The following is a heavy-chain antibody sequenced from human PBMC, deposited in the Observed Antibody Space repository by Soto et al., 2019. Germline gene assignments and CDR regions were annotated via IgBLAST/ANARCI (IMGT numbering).Heavy chain of an antibody. Sequence: QVQLMESGGSVLQPGRSLRLSCAASGFTFSSYGMHWVRQAPGKGLEWVTIIANDGSIQYYGDSVKGRFTVSSDNSKNALLRVMNSLLAQDTATYYCAKDRRYSSGTCSLCFGMHVWGQGTMVTASS. CDR2: IANDGSIQ. V-gene: IGHV3-30*18. CDR1: GFTFSSYG. CDR3: AKDRRYSSGTCSLCFGMHV. J-gene: IGHJ6*01. D-gene: IGHD3-22*01.